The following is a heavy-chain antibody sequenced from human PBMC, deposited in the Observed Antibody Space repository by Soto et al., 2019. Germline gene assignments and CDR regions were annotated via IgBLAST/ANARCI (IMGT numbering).Heavy chain of an antibody. CDR2: IYYSGST. J-gene: IGHJ5*02. D-gene: IGHD3-22*01. CDR1: GGSVSSGSYY. CDR3: ARDAKCGYFGPSYNWFDP. Sequence: QVQLQESGPGLVKPSETLSLTCTVSGGSVSSGSYYWSWIRQPPGKGLEWIGYIYYSGSTNYNTALKSRVTMVVDTSKYQSSVKRSSVTASDTAVYYFARDAKCGYFGPSYNWFDPWGQGTLLTVSS. V-gene: IGHV4-61*01.